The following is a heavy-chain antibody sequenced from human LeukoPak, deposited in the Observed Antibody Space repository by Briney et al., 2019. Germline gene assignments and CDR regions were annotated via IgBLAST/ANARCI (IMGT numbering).Heavy chain of an antibody. D-gene: IGHD6-13*01. CDR3: ARHAATLYNNGMDV. CDR1: GGSVSNYY. J-gene: IGHJ6*02. Sequence: PSETLSLTCAVSGGSVSNYYWSWIRQPPGKGLEWIGYIHHSGSRNYYPSLKSRVTTSVDTSKNWISLRLTSVTAADTAVYYCARHAATLYNNGMDVWGQGTTVTVSS. V-gene: IGHV4-59*08. CDR2: IHHSGSR.